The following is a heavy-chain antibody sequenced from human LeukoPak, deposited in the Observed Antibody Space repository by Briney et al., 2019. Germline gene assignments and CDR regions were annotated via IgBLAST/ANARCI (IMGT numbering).Heavy chain of an antibody. CDR3: ARVVETFDY. D-gene: IGHD3-16*02. J-gene: IGHJ4*01. V-gene: IGHV1-18*01. Sequence: ASVKVSCKASGYTFTSYGISWVRQAPGQGLEWMGWIRAYNGNTNYAQKLQGRVTMTRDTSISTAYMELSRLRSDDTAVYYCARVVETFDYWGQEPWSPSPQ. CDR2: IRAYNGNT. CDR1: GYTFTSYG.